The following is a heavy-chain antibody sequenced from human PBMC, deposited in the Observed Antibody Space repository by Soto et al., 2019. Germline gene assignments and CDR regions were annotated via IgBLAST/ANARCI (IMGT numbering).Heavy chain of an antibody. D-gene: IGHD6-19*01. CDR1: GFTFSGST. V-gene: IGHV3-73*02. CDR2: IPSKTNTYAT. J-gene: IGHJ4*02. CDR3: TSQHLDVPVASAIDY. Sequence: EVQLVESGGGLVQPGGSLKLSCAASGFTFSGSTIHWVRQTSGKGLEWVGRIPSKTNTYATAYAASVKGRFTISRDDSKNAAYLQMGSLKTEDTAVYYCTSQHLDVPVASAIDYWGQGTLVTVSS.